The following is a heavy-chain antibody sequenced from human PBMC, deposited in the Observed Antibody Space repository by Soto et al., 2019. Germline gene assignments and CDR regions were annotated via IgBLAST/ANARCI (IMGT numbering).Heavy chain of an antibody. Sequence: QIQLVESGGGVVQPGISLRLSCAASGFSFSTYGMHWVRQTPGKGLEWVALISNEGRSTYYADSVKGRFTISRDNSRNTLYLQMNSLRTEDTAIYYCAKAGGKVSTPFDPWGQGTPVTVSS. D-gene: IGHD2-8*01. J-gene: IGHJ5*02. CDR2: ISNEGRST. CDR3: AKAGGKVSTPFDP. V-gene: IGHV3-30*18. CDR1: GFSFSTYG.